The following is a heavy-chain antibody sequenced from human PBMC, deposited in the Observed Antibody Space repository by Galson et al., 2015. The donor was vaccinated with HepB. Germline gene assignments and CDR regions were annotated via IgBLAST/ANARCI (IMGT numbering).Heavy chain of an antibody. J-gene: IGHJ4*02. CDR1: GFTFSSYS. Sequence: SLRLSCAASGFTFSSYSMNWVRQAPGKGLEWVSSISSSSSYIYYADSVKGRFTISRDNAKNSLYLQMNSLRAEDTAVYYCARDEGSSWHAMGFDYWGQGTLVTVSS. CDR2: ISSSSSYI. CDR3: ARDEGSSWHAMGFDY. D-gene: IGHD6-13*01. V-gene: IGHV3-21*01.